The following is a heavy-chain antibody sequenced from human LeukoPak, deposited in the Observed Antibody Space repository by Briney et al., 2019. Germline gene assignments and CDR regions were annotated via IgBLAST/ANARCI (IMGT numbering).Heavy chain of an antibody. CDR2: IKQDGSEK. D-gene: IGHD2-2*01. Sequence: GGSLRLSCAASGFTFSSYWMTWVRQAPGRGLEWVANIKQDGSEKYYVDSVKGRFTGSRDNAKNSLYLQMNSLRAEDTAVYYCARSIVVVPAAIDYYGMDVWGQGTTVTVSS. V-gene: IGHV3-7*01. J-gene: IGHJ6*02. CDR1: GFTFSSYW. CDR3: ARSIVVVPAAIDYYGMDV.